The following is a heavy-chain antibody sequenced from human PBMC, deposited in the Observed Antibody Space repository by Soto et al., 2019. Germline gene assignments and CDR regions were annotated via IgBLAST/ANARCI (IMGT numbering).Heavy chain of an antibody. V-gene: IGHV3-64D*08. CDR1: GFTFGGYA. CDR2: ISSNGGST. J-gene: IGHJ4*02. CDR3: VIEDYYDSSGYYYVGPDY. D-gene: IGHD3-22*01. Sequence: GGSLRLSYSASGFTFGGYAVHWVRQAPGKGLEYVSAISSNGGSTYYADSVKGRFTTSRDNSKNTLYLQMSSLRAEDTAVYYCVIEDYYDSSGYYYVGPDYWGQGTLVTVS.